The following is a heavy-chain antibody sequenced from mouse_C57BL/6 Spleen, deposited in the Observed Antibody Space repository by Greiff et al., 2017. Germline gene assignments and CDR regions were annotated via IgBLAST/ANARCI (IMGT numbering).Heavy chain of an antibody. CDR1: GYTFTSYW. J-gene: IGHJ2*01. CDR2: IYPSDSET. Sequence: QVQLQQPGAELVRPGSSVKLSCKASGYTFTSYWMDWVKQRPGQGLEWIGNIYPSDSETHYNQKFKDKATLTVDKSSSTAYMQLSSLTSEDSAVYYCARGGSRPLDYWGKAPLSQSPQ. V-gene: IGHV1-61*01. CDR3: ARGGSRPLDY. D-gene: IGHD1-1*01.